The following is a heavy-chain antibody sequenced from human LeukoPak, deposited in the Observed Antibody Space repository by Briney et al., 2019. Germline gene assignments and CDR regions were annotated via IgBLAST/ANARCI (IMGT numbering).Heavy chain of an antibody. J-gene: IGHJ4*02. CDR2: ISYDGSNK. D-gene: IGHD6-19*01. Sequence: GRSLRLSCAASGFTFSSYAMHWVRQAPGKGLEWVAVISYDGSNKYYADSVKGRFTISRDNSKNTLYLQMNSLRAEDTAVYYCARDRMSSGWYPSLDYWGQGTLVTVSS. CDR1: GFTFSSYA. CDR3: ARDRMSSGWYPSLDY. V-gene: IGHV3-30-3*01.